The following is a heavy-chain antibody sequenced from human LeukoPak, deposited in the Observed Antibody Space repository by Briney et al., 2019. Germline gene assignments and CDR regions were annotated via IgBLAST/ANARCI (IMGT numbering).Heavy chain of an antibody. CDR3: ARGAGTVYYYDTSGYYEW. CDR1: GYTFTGYY. Sequence: ASVKVSCKAYGYTFTGYYMHWVRQAPGQGLEWMGWINPNSGGTNYAQKFQGRVTMTRDTSISTAYVELSRLRFDDTAVYYCARGAGTVYYYDTSGYYEWWGQGTLVTVSS. V-gene: IGHV1-2*02. D-gene: IGHD3-22*01. J-gene: IGHJ4*02. CDR2: INPNSGGT.